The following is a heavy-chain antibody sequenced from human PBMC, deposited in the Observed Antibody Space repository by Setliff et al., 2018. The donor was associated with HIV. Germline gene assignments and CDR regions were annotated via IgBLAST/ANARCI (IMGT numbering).Heavy chain of an antibody. Sequence: SETLSLTCTVPGETIRNGFYYWHWMRQPPGKGLEWIGSIYYSGSTRYKSSLKSRVTISVDTSKNQFSLRLSSVTAADTAVYYCARGGGPDTNFDSWGRGTLGTVS. V-gene: IGHV4-39*07. CDR1: GETIRNGFYY. CDR2: IYYSGST. J-gene: IGHJ4*02. CDR3: ARGGGPDTNFDS.